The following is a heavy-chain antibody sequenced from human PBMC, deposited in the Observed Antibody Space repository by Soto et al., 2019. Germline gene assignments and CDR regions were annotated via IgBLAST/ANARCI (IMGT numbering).Heavy chain of an antibody. Sequence: ASVKVSCKASGYTFSSFAIHWVRQAPGQRLEWMGWINAGNGDTKYSQKFQGRVTIARDTAASTAYMELGSLTFEDTAVYYCARKVGASADWGQGTLVTVSS. CDR2: INAGNGDT. V-gene: IGHV1-3*01. D-gene: IGHD1-26*01. J-gene: IGHJ4*02. CDR3: ARKVGASAD. CDR1: GYTFSSFA.